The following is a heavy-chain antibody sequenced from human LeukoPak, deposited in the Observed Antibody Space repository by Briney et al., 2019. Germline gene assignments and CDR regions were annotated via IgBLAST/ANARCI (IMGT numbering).Heavy chain of an antibody. CDR2: VYPADSDT. Sequence: GKSLKISCQASGYTFSDLWIEWVRQMPGQGLEWMGSVYPADSDTRYSPSFEGHVTISADKSTNTAFLQWNSLQSSDSGIYFCARTQGLYGAADYWGQGTLVISSS. J-gene: IGHJ4*02. V-gene: IGHV5-51*01. D-gene: IGHD2-2*02. CDR1: GYTFSDLW. CDR3: ARTQGLYGAADY.